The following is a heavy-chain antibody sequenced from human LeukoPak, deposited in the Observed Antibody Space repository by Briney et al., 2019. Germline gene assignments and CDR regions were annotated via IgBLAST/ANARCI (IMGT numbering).Heavy chain of an antibody. D-gene: IGHD3-22*01. CDR1: GYSFTSYW. CDR2: IYPGDSDT. CDR3: ARTTSSGYYYVEGNWFDP. V-gene: IGHV5-51*01. Sequence: GESLKISCKGSGYSFTSYWIGWVRQMPGKGLEWMGIIYPGDSDTRYSPSFQGQVTISADKSISTAYLQWSSLKASDTAMYYWARTTSSGYYYVEGNWFDPWGQGTLVTVSS. J-gene: IGHJ5*02.